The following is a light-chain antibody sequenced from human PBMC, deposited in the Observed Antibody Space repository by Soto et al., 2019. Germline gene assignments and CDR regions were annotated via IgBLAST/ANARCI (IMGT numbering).Light chain of an antibody. Sequence: DIVLTQSPASLAVSRGGRATINCKSSQSFLDSANDENYLAWYQKKPGQPPKLLIDWASTRESGVPDLFSGSGSRTDLSLTMSSLQAEDVAVYYYQHYDTPTWAFGQGTKVEI. V-gene: IGKV4-1*01. CDR1: QSFLDSANDENY. CDR2: WAS. CDR3: QHYDTPTWA. J-gene: IGKJ1*01.